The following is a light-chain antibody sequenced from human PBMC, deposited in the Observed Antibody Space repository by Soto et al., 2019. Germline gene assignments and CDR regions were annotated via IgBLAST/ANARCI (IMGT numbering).Light chain of an antibody. J-gene: IGKJ1*01. CDR3: QQYSNWPRT. CDR1: QSVGSN. Sequence: EIVMTQSPDTLSVSPGERATLSCRASQSVGSNLAWYQQKPGQAPRLLIYGASTRATGIPARFSGSGSETEFTLTVSSLQSEDFAVYYCQQYSNWPRTFGQGTKVDIK. CDR2: GAS. V-gene: IGKV3-15*01.